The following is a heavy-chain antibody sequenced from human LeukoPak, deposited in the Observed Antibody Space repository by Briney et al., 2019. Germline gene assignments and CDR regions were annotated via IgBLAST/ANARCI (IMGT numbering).Heavy chain of an antibody. D-gene: IGHD3-9*01. CDR3: ARQYYDILTGYRARKPPYYYYYYMDV. V-gene: IGHV3-48*03. J-gene: IGHJ6*03. CDR2: ISSSGSNI. CDR1: GFTFSSYE. Sequence: PGGSLRLSCAASGFTFSSYEMNWVRQAPGKGLEWVSYISSSGSNIKYADSVKGRFTISRGNAKNSVYLQMNSLRAEDTALYYCARQYYDILTGYRARKPPYYYYYYMDVWGKGTTVTVSS.